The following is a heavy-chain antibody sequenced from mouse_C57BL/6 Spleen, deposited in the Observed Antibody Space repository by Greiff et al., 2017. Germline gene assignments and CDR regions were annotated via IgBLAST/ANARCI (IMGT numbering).Heavy chain of an antibody. CDR2: NDPETGGT. CDR3: TWVVGYPFVY. V-gene: IGHV1-15*01. J-gene: IGHJ3*01. D-gene: IGHD2-2*01. Sequence: VKLMESGAELVRPGASVTLSCKASGYTFTDYEMHWVKQTPVHGLEWIGANDPETGGTAYNQKFKGKAILTADKSSSSAYMELRSRTSADSAVYYSTWVVGYPFVYWGQGTLVTVSA. CDR1: GYTFTDYE.